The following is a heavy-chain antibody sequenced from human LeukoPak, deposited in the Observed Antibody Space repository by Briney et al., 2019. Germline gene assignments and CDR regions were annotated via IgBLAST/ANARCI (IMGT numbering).Heavy chain of an antibody. CDR2: INSDGSST. Sequence: PSGSLTLSCAASGFTFSSYWMHWVRQAPGKGLVWVSRINSDGSSTSYTDCVNGPFTISRDNAKNTLYLQMNSLRAEDTAVYYCARARTDLEYFDYWGQGTLLSVSS. J-gene: IGHJ4*02. CDR3: ARARTDLEYFDY. CDR1: GFTFSSYW. V-gene: IGHV3-74*01.